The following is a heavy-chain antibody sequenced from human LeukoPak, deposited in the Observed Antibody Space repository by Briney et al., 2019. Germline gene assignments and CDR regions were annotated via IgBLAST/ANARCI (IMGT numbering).Heavy chain of an antibody. J-gene: IGHJ4*02. Sequence: GGSLRLSCAASGFTFSSYAMHWVHQAPGKGLEWVAVISYDGSNKYYADSVKGRFTISRDNSKNTLYLQMNSLRAEDTAVYYCAKVRFGYDILTGPFDYWGQGTLVTVSS. CDR2: ISYDGSNK. CDR3: AKVRFGYDILTGPFDY. CDR1: GFTFSSYA. D-gene: IGHD3-9*01. V-gene: IGHV3-30*04.